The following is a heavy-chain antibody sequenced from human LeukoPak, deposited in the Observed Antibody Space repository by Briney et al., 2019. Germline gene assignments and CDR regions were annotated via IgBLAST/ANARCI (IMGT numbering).Heavy chain of an antibody. CDR3: ARAAGHYFDY. J-gene: IGHJ4*02. CDR2: ITSTSNDM. V-gene: IGHV3-21*05. CDR1: GFTFRAYS. Sequence: GGSLRLSCAASGFTFRAYSMNWVRQAPGKGLEWVSFITSTSNDMLYADSVKGRFTVSRDNAKNTLYLQMDSLTAEDTAVYYCARAAGHYFDYWRQGSLVTVSS. D-gene: IGHD3-10*01.